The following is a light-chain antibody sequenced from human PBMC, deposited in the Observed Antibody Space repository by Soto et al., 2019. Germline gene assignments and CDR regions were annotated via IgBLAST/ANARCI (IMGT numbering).Light chain of an antibody. V-gene: IGKV3-20*01. J-gene: IGKJ1*01. CDR1: QSVSSRY. CDR2: GAS. Sequence: EIVLTQSPGTLSLSPGERATLSCRAIQSVSSRYLAWYQQKPGQAPRLLIYGASSRATGLLDRFSVSGSGTEFMLTIRILEPEDFAVYYWQQYGSSPRTFGQLTKVEIK. CDR3: QQYGSSPRT.